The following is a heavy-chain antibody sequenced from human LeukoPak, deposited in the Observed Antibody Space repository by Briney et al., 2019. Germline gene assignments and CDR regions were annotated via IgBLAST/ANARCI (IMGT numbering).Heavy chain of an antibody. CDR1: GYTFTGYY. CDR3: ASAPWIQAYFDY. J-gene: IGHJ4*02. Sequence: ASVKVSCKASGYTFTGYYMHWVRQAPGQGLEWMGWINPNSGGTNYAQKFQGRVTMTRDTSISTACMELSSLRSDDTAVYYCASAPWIQAYFDYWGQGTLVTVSS. D-gene: IGHD5-18*01. CDR2: INPNSGGT. V-gene: IGHV1-2*02.